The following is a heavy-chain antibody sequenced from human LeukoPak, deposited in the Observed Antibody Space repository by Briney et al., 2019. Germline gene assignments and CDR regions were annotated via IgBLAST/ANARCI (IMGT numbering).Heavy chain of an antibody. V-gene: IGHV3-53*01. Sequence: GGSLRLSCAASGFTFSSYAMHWVRQAPGKGLEWVAVIYTGDRADYSDSVKGRFTLSRDNFKNTLYLQMNNLRAEDSAVYYCATDRDPHYGMHVWGQGTTVTVSS. J-gene: IGHJ6*02. CDR2: IYTGDRA. CDR1: GFTFSSYA. CDR3: ATDRDPHYGMHV. D-gene: IGHD3-10*01.